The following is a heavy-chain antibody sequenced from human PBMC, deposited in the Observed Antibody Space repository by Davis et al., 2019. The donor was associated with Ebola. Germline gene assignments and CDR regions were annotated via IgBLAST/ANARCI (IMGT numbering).Heavy chain of an antibody. J-gene: IGHJ4*02. CDR2: VHGGNGNT. CDR3: APERGY. Sequence: AASVKVSCKASGFTLTKYAIHWVRQAPGQWLEWMGWVHGGNGNTKYSQRFQGRVTITTDTSASTVYLDLTSLRSEDTALYYCAPERGYWGQGTLVIVSS. CDR1: GFTLTKYA. V-gene: IGHV1-3*01. D-gene: IGHD3-10*01.